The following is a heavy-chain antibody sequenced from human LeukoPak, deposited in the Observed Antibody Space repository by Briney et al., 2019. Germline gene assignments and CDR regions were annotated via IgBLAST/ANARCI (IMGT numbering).Heavy chain of an antibody. CDR1: GYTFTCYY. CDR3: ARDRGARRGMDV. Sequence: GASVKVSCKASGYTFTCYYIHWVRQAPGQGLEWMGWINPYNTGTNFAQSFQGRVTVTRDTSISTAYMELSSLRSDDTAVYYCARDRGARRGMDVWGQGTTVTVSS. J-gene: IGHJ6*02. V-gene: IGHV1-2*02. D-gene: IGHD5-12*01. CDR2: INPYNTGT.